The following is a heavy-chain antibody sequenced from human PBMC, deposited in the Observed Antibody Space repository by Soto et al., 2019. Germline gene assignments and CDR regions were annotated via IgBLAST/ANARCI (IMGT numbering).Heavy chain of an antibody. V-gene: IGHV4-59*08. D-gene: IGHD6-6*01. CDR2: IYYSGST. CDR3: ARQARPYYYYMDV. J-gene: IGHJ6*03. Sequence: PSQTLSLTCTVSGGSISSYYWSRIRQPPGKGLEWIGYIYYSGSTNYNPSLKSRVTISVDTSKNQFSLKLSSVTAADTAVYYCARQARPYYYYMDVWGKGTTVTVSS. CDR1: GGSISSYY.